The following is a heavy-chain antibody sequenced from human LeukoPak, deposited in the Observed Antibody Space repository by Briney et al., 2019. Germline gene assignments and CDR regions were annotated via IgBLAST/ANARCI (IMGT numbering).Heavy chain of an antibody. D-gene: IGHD5-18*01. CDR2: INHSGST. Sequence: TSETLSLTCAVYGGSFSGYYWSWIRQPPGKGLEWIGEINHSGSTNYNPSLKSRVTISVDTSKNQFSLKLSSVTAADTAVYYCARYTAMVNDAFDIWGQGTMVTVSS. CDR3: ARYTAMVNDAFDI. CDR1: GGSFSGYY. J-gene: IGHJ3*02. V-gene: IGHV4-34*01.